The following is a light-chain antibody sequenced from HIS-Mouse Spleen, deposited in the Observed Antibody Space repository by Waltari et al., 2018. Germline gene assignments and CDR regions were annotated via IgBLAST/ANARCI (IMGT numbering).Light chain of an antibody. Sequence: EIVLTPSPGTLSLSPGERATLSCRASQSVSSSYLAWYQQKPGQAPRLLIYGASSRATGIPDRFSGSGSGTDFTLTISRLGPEDFAVYYCQQYGSSRTFGQGTKVEIK. V-gene: IGKV3-20*01. CDR3: QQYGSSRT. CDR1: QSVSSSY. J-gene: IGKJ1*01. CDR2: GAS.